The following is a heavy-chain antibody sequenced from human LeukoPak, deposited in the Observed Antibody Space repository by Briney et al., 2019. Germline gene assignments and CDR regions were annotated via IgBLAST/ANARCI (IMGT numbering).Heavy chain of an antibody. J-gene: IGHJ5*02. CDR3: ARAHITIFGVAEGVWFDP. CDR2: INHSGST. Sequence: SETLSLTCAVYGGSFSGYYWSWIRQPPGKGLEWIGEINHSGSTNYNPSLKSRVTISVDTSKNQFSLKLSSVTAADTAVYYCARAHITIFGVAEGVWFDPWGQGTLVTVSS. CDR1: GGSFSGYY. D-gene: IGHD3-3*01. V-gene: IGHV4-34*01.